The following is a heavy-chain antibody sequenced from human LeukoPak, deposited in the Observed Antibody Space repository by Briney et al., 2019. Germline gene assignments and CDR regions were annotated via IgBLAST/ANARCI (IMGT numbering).Heavy chain of an antibody. CDR3: ARTARDGNMYYFDS. CDR2: GHVTGST. CDR1: GDSITSCDYY. J-gene: IGHJ4*02. Sequence: SETLSLTCTVSGDSITSCDYYWSWIRLPAGKGLEWIGRGHVTGSTFSIPSLNSRVTMSVDTARDFFFLNLTCVTAAATAVYYCARTARDGNMYYFDSWGKGSLVTVSS. D-gene: IGHD5-24*01. V-gene: IGHV4-61*02.